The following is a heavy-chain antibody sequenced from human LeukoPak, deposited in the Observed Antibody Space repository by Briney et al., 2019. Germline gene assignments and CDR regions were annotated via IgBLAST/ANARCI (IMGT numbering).Heavy chain of an antibody. Sequence: ASVNVSCKASGYTFTGYYMHWVRQAPGQGLEWMRWINPNSGGTNYAQKFQGRVTMTRDTSISTAYMELSRLRSDDTAVYYCARPGVVVPAAIGWYFDLWGRGTLVTVSS. CDR1: GYTFTGYY. CDR3: ARPGVVVPAAIGWYFDL. V-gene: IGHV1-2*02. CDR2: INPNSGGT. J-gene: IGHJ2*01. D-gene: IGHD2-2*02.